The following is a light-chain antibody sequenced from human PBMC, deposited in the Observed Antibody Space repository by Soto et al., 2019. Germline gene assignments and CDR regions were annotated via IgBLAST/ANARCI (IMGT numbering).Light chain of an antibody. CDR3: QQYGSSPWT. CDR1: QSVSNNY. J-gene: IGKJ1*01. V-gene: IGKV3-20*01. CDR2: GES. Sequence: IVLPQSHGTLSLSPVERDTTYRRDSQSVSNNYLAWYQQKPGQAPRLIIYGESSRAPASPDRFSVSLSGTDFTLTLSRLEPEEWAVDYGQQYGSSPWTCGQGTKVDIK.